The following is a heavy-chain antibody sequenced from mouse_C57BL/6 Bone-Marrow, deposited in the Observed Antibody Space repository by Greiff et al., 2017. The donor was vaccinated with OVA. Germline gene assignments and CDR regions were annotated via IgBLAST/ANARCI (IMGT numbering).Heavy chain of an antibody. J-gene: IGHJ1*03. CDR1: GYTFTSYW. CDR3: AREALLRDWYFDV. Sequence: VQLQQPGAELVKPGASVKLSCKASGYTFTSYWMQWVEQRPGQGLEWIGEIDPSDSYTNYNQKFKGKATLTVDTSSSTAYMQLSSLTSEDSAVYYCAREALLRDWYFDVWGTGTTVTVSS. CDR2: IDPSDSYT. D-gene: IGHD1-1*01. V-gene: IGHV1-50*01.